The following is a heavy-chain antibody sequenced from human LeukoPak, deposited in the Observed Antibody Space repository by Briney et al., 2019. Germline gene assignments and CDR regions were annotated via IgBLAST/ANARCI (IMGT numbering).Heavy chain of an antibody. Sequence: GGSLRLSCAASGFTFSSYGMHWVRQAPGKGLEGVAVIWYDGSNKYYADSVKGRFTISRDNSKNTLYLQMNSLRAEDTAVYYCARAGTLTGCDYWGQGTLVTVSS. CDR2: IWYDGSNK. D-gene: IGHD3-9*01. CDR3: ARAGTLTGCDY. J-gene: IGHJ4*02. CDR1: GFTFSSYG. V-gene: IGHV3-33*01.